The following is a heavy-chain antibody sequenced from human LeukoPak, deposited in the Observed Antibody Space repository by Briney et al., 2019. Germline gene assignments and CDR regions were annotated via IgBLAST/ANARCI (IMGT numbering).Heavy chain of an antibody. Sequence: GGSLRLSCAASGFTFSSYGMHWVRQAPGKGLEWVAVISYDGSNKYYADSVKGRFTISRDNSKNTLYLQMNSLRAEDTAVYYCAKDVAYSGSYYFDYWGQGTLVTVSP. D-gene: IGHD1-26*01. CDR2: ISYDGSNK. CDR1: GFTFSSYG. V-gene: IGHV3-30*18. CDR3: AKDVAYSGSYYFDY. J-gene: IGHJ4*02.